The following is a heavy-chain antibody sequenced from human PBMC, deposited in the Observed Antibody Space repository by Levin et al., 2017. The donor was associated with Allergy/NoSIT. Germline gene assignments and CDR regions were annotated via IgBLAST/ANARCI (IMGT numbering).Heavy chain of an antibody. CDR3: ARDRICSGGSCYSGGDYYGMDG. CDR1: GGTFSSYP. D-gene: IGHD2-15*01. Sequence: ASVKVSCKASGGTFSSYPISWVRQAPGQGLEWMGRIIPILGIANYAQKFQGRVTITADKSTSTAYMELSSLRSEDTAVYYCARDRICSGGSCYSGGDYYGMDGWGQGTTVTVSS. CDR2: IIPILGIA. V-gene: IGHV1-69*04. J-gene: IGHJ6*02.